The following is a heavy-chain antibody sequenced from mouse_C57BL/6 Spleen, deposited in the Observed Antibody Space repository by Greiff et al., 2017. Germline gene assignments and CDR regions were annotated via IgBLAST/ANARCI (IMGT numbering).Heavy chain of an antibody. V-gene: IGHV1-53*01. J-gene: IGHJ3*01. CDR3: AHDGYYGAWFAY. Sequence: QVQLQQPGTELVKPGASVKLSCKASGYTFTSFWMHWVKQRPGQGLEWIGNINPSNGGTNYNEKFKSKATLTVDKSSSTAYMQLSSLTSEDSAVYYCAHDGYYGAWFAYWGQGTLVTVSA. CDR2: INPSNGGT. CDR1: GYTFTSFW. D-gene: IGHD2-3*01.